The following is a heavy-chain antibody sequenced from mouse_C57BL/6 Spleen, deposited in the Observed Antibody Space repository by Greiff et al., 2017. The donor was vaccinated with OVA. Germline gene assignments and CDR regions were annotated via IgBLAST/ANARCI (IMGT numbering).Heavy chain of an antibody. V-gene: IGHV1-80*01. CDR2: IYPGDGDT. CDR1: GYAFSSYW. D-gene: IGHD1-1*01. CDR3: ARAGSTEYYAMDY. Sequence: QVQLKQSGAELVKPGASVKISCKASGYAFSSYWMNWVKQRPGKGLEWIGQIYPGDGDTNYNGKFKGKATLTADKSSSTAYMQLSSLTSEDSAVYFCARAGSTEYYAMDYWGQGTSVTVSS. J-gene: IGHJ4*01.